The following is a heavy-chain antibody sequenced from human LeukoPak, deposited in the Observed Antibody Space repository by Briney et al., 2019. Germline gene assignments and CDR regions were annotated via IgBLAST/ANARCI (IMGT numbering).Heavy chain of an antibody. CDR1: GFTFSLYW. CDR3: ARDGDTSGYTD. D-gene: IGHD3-22*01. CDR2: IKQDGSEK. J-gene: IGHJ4*02. V-gene: IGHV3-7*01. Sequence: PGGSLRPSCEASGFTFSLYWVSWVRQAPGKGLEWVANIKQDGSEKYYVDSVKGRFTISRDNAKNSLYLQMNSLRADDTAVYYCARDGDTSGYTDWGQGTLVTVSS.